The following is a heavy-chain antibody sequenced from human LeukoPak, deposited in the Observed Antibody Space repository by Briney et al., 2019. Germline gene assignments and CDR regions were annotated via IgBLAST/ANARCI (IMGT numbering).Heavy chain of an antibody. CDR2: INHSGST. D-gene: IGHD2-2*01. V-gene: IGHV4-34*01. Sequence: PSETLSLTCAVYGGSFSGYYWSWIRQPPGKGLEWIGEINHSGSTNYHPSLKSRVTISVDTSKNQFSLKLSSVTAADTAVYCCARAAYCSSTSCYYNWFDPWGQGTLVTVSS. CDR1: GGSFSGYY. J-gene: IGHJ5*02. CDR3: ARAAYCSSTSCYYNWFDP.